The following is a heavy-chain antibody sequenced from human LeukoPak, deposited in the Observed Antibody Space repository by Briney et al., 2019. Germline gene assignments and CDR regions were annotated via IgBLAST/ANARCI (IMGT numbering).Heavy chain of an antibody. CDR3: AKGFEYSSSSVY. V-gene: IGHV3-30*02. CDR2: IRYDGSNK. D-gene: IGHD6-6*01. Sequence: GGSLRLSCAASGFTFSSYGMHWFRQAPGKGLEWVAFIRYDGSNKYYADSVKGRFTISRDNSKNTLYLQMNSLRAEDTAVYYCAKGFEYSSSSVYWGQGTLVTVSS. J-gene: IGHJ4*02. CDR1: GFTFSSYG.